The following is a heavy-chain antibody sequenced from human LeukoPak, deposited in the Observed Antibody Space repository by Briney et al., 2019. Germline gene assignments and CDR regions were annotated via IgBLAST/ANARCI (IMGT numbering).Heavy chain of an antibody. CDR3: AGGWPEFCY. CDR2: IRHDGSNK. CDR1: GFTFSSYG. V-gene: IGHV3-30*02. J-gene: IGHJ4*02. D-gene: IGHD6-19*01. Sequence: GGSLRLSCAASGFTFSSYGMHWVRQAPGKGLEWVAFIRHDGSNKYYADSVKGRFTISRDNSKNTLYLQMNGLRAEDTAAYYCAGGWPEFCYWGQGTLVTVSS.